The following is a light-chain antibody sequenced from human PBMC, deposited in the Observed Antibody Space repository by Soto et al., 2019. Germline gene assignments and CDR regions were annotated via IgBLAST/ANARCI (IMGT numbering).Light chain of an antibody. CDR3: TSYTSSSTLI. CDR1: NSDVGGYNY. V-gene: IGLV2-14*01. J-gene: IGLJ2*01. CDR2: DVS. Sequence: QSALTQPASVSGSPGQSITISCTGTNSDVGGYNYVSWYQQHPGKAPKLMLYDVSDRPSGVSSRFSGSKSGSTASLTISGLQTEDEADYYCTSYTSSSTLIFGGGTQLTVL.